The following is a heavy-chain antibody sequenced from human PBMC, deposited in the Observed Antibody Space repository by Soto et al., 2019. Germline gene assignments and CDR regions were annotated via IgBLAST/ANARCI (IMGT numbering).Heavy chain of an antibody. D-gene: IGHD3-3*01. CDR2: IYHSGST. J-gene: IGHJ4*02. V-gene: IGHV4-38-2*01. Sequence: PSETLSLTCAASGYSISSGYYWGWIRQPPGKGLEWIGSIYHSGSTYYNPSLKSRVTISVDTSTKQFSLKMTSMTAADRGVYYCARGVDSWSGYLFWGQGTPVTVSS. CDR1: GYSISSGYY. CDR3: ARGVDSWSGYLF.